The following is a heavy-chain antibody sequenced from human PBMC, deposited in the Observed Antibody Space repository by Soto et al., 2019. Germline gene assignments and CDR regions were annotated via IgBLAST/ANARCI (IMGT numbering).Heavy chain of an antibody. Sequence: QVQLVQSGAEVKKPGASVKVSCKASGYTFIRYDINWVRQASGQGLEWMGWMNPASGNTGYAQKFQGRVTMARNTSISTAYTVLSVLRSEDTAVYYCVFYSSCYYYGFGNWGQGTLVIVSS. CDR1: GYTFIRYD. J-gene: IGHJ1*01. CDR2: MNPASGNT. V-gene: IGHV1-8*01. D-gene: IGHD3-22*01. CDR3: VFYSSCYYYGFGN.